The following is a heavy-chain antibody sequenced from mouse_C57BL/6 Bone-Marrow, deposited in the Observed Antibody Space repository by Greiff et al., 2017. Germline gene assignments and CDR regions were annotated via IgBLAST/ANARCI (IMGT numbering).Heavy chain of an antibody. CDR2: ILPSIGRT. V-gene: IGHV15-2*01. J-gene: IGHJ3*01. CDR1: DSEVFPIAY. Sequence: VQLQQSGSELRSPGSSVKLSCKDFDSEVFPIAYMSWVRQKPGHGFEWIGGILPSIGRTFNVEKFGDKATLDADTLSNTADLELNSLTSEDSATYYCARSLWDVTAYWGQGTLVTVTA. D-gene: IGHD6-1*01. CDR3: ARSLWDVTAY.